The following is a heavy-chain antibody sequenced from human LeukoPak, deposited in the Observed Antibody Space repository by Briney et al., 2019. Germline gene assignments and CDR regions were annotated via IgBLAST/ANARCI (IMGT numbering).Heavy chain of an antibody. D-gene: IGHD6-13*01. CDR1: GYSFTSYW. Sequence: GESLKISCKGSGYSFTSYWIGWVRQMPGKGLEWTGIICPGDSDTRYSPSFQGQVTISADKSISTAYLQWSSLKASDTAMYYCAASGEYSSSWFEYFQHWGQGTLVTVSS. V-gene: IGHV5-51*01. CDR2: ICPGDSDT. J-gene: IGHJ1*01. CDR3: AASGEYSSSWFEYFQH.